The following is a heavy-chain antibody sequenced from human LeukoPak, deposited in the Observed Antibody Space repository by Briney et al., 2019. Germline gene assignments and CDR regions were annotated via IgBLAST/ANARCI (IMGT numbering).Heavy chain of an antibody. Sequence: GGSLRLSCAASGFTFSSYSMNWVRQAPGKGLEWVSSISSSSSYIYYADSVKGRFTISRDNSKNTLYLQMNSLRAEDTAVYYCARFRIAAAGTTDWFDPWGQGTLVTVSS. V-gene: IGHV3-21*04. D-gene: IGHD6-13*01. CDR1: GFTFSSYS. J-gene: IGHJ5*02. CDR3: ARFRIAAAGTTDWFDP. CDR2: ISSSSSYI.